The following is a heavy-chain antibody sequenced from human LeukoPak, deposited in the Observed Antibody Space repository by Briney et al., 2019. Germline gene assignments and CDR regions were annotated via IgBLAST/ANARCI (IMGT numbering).Heavy chain of an antibody. CDR3: ARDPGFSSFDY. CDR1: TLTFSTYW. J-gene: IGHJ4*02. Sequence: GGSLRLSCVASTLTFSTYWMPWVRQTPGKGLEFVANINQDGSVKNYVGSVKGRFTISRDNAKNSLYLQMSSLRADDTAVYYCARDPGFSSFDYWGQGTLVTVSS. V-gene: IGHV3-7*01. D-gene: IGHD3-3*02. CDR2: INQDGSVK.